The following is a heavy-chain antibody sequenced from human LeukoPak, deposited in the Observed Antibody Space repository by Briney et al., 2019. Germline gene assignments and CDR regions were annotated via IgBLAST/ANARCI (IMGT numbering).Heavy chain of an antibody. V-gene: IGHV4-59*01. CDR3: ARGDSGSYYDSSGSISYYFDY. J-gene: IGHJ4*02. D-gene: IGHD3-22*01. Sequence: PSETLSLTCTVSGGSISSYYWSWIRQPPGKGLEWIGYIYYSGSTNYNPSLKSRVTISVDTSKNQFSLKLSSVAAADTAVYYCARGDSGSYYDSSGSISYYFDYWGQGTLVTAPS. CDR1: GGSISSYY. CDR2: IYYSGST.